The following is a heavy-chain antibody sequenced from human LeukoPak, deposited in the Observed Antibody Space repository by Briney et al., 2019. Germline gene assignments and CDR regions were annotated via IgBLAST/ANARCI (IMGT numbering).Heavy chain of an antibody. J-gene: IGHJ5*02. CDR1: GGSISSYS. D-gene: IGHD3-22*01. Sequence: SETLSLTCTVSGGSISSYSWSWIRQPPGKGLEWIGYIYHSGSTYYNPSLKSRVTISVDRSKNQFSLKLSSVTAADTAVYYCARTYYYDSSGYNWFDPWGQGTLVTVSS. V-gene: IGHV4-30-2*01. CDR3: ARTYYYDSSGYNWFDP. CDR2: IYHSGST.